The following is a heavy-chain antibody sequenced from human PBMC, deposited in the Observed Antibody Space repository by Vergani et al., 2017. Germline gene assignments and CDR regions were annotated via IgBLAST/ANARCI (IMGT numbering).Heavy chain of an antibody. D-gene: IGHD6-13*01. CDR1: GFKFSQFG. Sequence: QVQLVESGGGVVQPGTSLRLSCEASGFKFSQFGMHWVRQGPGKGLEWVAFISYDGSKTQYADSEKGRVTISRDNAKNSLYLQMNSLRAEDTAVYYCARGCIAAAGKKGTYYYYYMDVWGKGTTVTVSS. CDR2: ISYDGSKT. J-gene: IGHJ6*03. CDR3: ARGCIAAAGKKGTYYYYYMDV. V-gene: IGHV3-33*05.